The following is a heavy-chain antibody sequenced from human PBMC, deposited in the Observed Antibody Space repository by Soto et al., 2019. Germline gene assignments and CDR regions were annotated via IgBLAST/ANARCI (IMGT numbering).Heavy chain of an antibody. CDR2: ISYDGSNK. Sequence: QVQLVESGGGVVQPGRSLRLSCAASGFTFSSYTMHWVRQAPGKGLEWVAVISYDGSNKDYADSVKGRFTISRDNSKNTLYLQMNSLRTEDTAVYYCAKVGPHPQTTEAFDWFDPWGQGTLVTVSS. CDR3: AKVGPHPQTTEAFDWFDP. J-gene: IGHJ5*02. D-gene: IGHD3-3*02. V-gene: IGHV3-30-3*01. CDR1: GFTFSSYT.